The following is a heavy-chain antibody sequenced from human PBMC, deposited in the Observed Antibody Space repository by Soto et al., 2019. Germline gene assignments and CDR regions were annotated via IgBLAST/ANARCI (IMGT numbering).Heavy chain of an antibody. CDR2: IYYSGST. Sequence: SETLSLTCTVSGGSISSYYWSWIRQPPGKGLEWIGYIYYSGSTNYNPSLKSRVTISVDTSKNQFSLKLSSVTAADTAVYYRARYYSGYDFAPPGYFDYWGQGTLVTVSS. J-gene: IGHJ4*02. CDR3: ARYYSGYDFAPPGYFDY. CDR1: GGSISSYY. D-gene: IGHD5-12*01. V-gene: IGHV4-59*01.